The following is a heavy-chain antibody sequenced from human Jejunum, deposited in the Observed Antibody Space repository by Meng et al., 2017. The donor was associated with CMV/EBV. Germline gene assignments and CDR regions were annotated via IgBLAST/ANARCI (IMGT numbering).Heavy chain of an antibody. D-gene: IGHD2-15*01. CDR2: INPKFGGT. CDR3: VVCSVGSCSDSFDF. J-gene: IGHJ4*02. V-gene: IGHV1-2*02. Sequence: SAYTFTDPSLHSLRQAPGQVLEWVRWINPKFGGTTFAQNFQGRVTMTRDTSISTAYMELISLRSADTAVYYCVVCSVGSCSDSFDFWGQGTLVTVSS. CDR1: AYTFTDPS.